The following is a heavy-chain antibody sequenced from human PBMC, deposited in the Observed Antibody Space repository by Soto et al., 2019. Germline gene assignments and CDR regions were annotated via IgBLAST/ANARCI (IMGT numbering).Heavy chain of an antibody. V-gene: IGHV4-34*01. Sequence: SETLSLTCAVYGGSFSGYYWSWIRQPPGKGLEWIGEINHSGSTNYNPSLKSRVTISVDTSKNQFSLKLSSVTAADTAVYYCARGSCRWGSSGHYYFDDWGQGPLVTVAS. CDR1: GGSFSGYY. CDR2: INHSGST. J-gene: IGHJ4*02. D-gene: IGHD3-22*01. CDR3: ARGSCRWGSSGHYYFDD.